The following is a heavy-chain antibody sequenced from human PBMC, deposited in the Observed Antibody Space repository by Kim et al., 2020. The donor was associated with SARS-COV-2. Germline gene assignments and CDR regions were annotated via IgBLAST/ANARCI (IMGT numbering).Heavy chain of an antibody. CDR2: INTNTGNP. V-gene: IGHV7-4-1*02. J-gene: IGHJ5*02. D-gene: IGHD3-3*01. Sequence: ASVKVSCKASGYTFTSYAMNWGRQAPGQGLEWMGWINTNTGNPTYAQGFTGRFVFSLDTSVSTAYLQISSLKAEDTAVYYCASTFWSGYTNWFDPWGQGTLVTVSS. CDR3: ASTFWSGYTNWFDP. CDR1: GYTFTSYA.